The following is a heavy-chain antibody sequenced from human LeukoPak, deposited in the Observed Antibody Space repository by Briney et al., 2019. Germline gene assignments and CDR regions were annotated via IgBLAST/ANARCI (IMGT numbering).Heavy chain of an antibody. CDR1: GGTFSSYA. CDR2: IIPIFGIA. V-gene: IGHV1-69*04. Sequence: PVKVSCKASGGTFSSYAISWVRQAPGQGLEWMGRIIPIFGIANYAQKFQGRVTITADKSTSTAYMELSSLRSEDTAVYYCASGGALGYCSGGSCQPIDYWGQGTLVTVSS. J-gene: IGHJ4*02. CDR3: ASGGALGYCSGGSCQPIDY. D-gene: IGHD2-15*01.